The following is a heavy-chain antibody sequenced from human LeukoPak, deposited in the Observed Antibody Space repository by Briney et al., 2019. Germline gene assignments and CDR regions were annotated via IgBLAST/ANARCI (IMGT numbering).Heavy chain of an antibody. J-gene: IGHJ3*02. Sequence: GGSLRLSCAASGFSFDDYGMHWVRQAPGKGLVWVSRINSDGSSTSYADSVKGRFTISRDNAKNTLYLQMNNLRAEDTAVYYCARDRGYAFDIWGQGTMVTVSS. CDR1: GFSFDDYG. V-gene: IGHV3-74*01. CDR3: ARDRGYAFDI. D-gene: IGHD5-12*01. CDR2: INSDGSST.